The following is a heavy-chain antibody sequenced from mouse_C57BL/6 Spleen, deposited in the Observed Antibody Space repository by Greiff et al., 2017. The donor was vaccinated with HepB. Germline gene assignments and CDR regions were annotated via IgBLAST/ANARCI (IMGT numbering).Heavy chain of an antibody. CDR1: GYAFSSSW. CDR2: IYPGDGDT. CDR3: ARITTVVATSHFDV. V-gene: IGHV1-82*01. D-gene: IGHD1-1*01. J-gene: IGHJ1*03. Sequence: QVHVQQSGPELVKPGASVKISCKASGYAFSSSWMNWVKQRPGKGLEWIGRIYPGDGDTNYNGKFKGKATLTADKSSSTAYMQLSSLTSEDSAVYFWARITTVVATSHFDVWGTGTTVTVSS.